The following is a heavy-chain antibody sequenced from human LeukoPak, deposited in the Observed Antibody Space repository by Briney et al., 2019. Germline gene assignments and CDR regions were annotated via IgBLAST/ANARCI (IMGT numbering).Heavy chain of an antibody. J-gene: IGHJ4*02. V-gene: IGHV3-48*03. CDR1: GFTFSSYE. D-gene: IGHD6-13*01. CDR2: ISSSGSTI. CDR3: ARDREESSSWDY. Sequence: GGSVRLSCAASGFTFSSYEMNWVRQAPGKGLEWVSYISSSGSTIYYADSVKGRFTISRDNSKNPIFLQMNSLRADDTAVYYCARDREESSSWDYWGQGTLVTVSS.